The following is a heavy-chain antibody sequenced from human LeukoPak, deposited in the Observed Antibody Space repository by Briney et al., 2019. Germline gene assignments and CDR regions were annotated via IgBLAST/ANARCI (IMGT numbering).Heavy chain of an antibody. CDR3: ARGWSYGPPFDY. Sequence: SETLSLTCTVSGGSISSYYWSWIRQPPGKGLEWIGEINHSGSTNYNPSLKSRVTISVDTSKNQFSLKLSSVTAADTAVYYCARGWSYGPPFDYWGQGTLVTVSS. CDR2: INHSGST. V-gene: IGHV4-34*01. CDR1: GGSISSYY. J-gene: IGHJ4*02. D-gene: IGHD5-18*01.